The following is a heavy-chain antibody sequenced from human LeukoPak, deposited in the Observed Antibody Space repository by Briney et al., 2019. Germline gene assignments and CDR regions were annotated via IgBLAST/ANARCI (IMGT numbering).Heavy chain of an antibody. CDR2: ISDSGSTI. V-gene: IGHV3-48*03. D-gene: IGHD1-14*01. CDR1: GFTFSNYE. J-gene: IGHJ4*02. Sequence: PGGSLRLSCAASGFTFSNYEMNWVRQAPGKGPEWVSYISDSGSTIYYADSVKGRFTISRDNAKNSLYLQMNSLRVEDTGVYYCARVTTGFDYWGQGTLVTVSS. CDR3: ARVTTGFDY.